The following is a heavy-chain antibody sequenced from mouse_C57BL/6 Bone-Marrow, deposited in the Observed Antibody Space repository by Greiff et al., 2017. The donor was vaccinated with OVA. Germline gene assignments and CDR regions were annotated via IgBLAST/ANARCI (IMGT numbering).Heavy chain of an antibody. CDR1: GYTFTDYY. CDR2: INPYNGGT. V-gene: IGHV1-19*01. Sequence: LQQSGPVLVKPGASVKMSCKASGYTFTDYYMNWVKQSHGKSLEWIGVINPYNGGTSYNQKFKGKATLTVDKSSSTAYMELNSLTSEDSAVYYCARGSGYVDFDYWGQGTTLTVSS. CDR3: ARGSGYVDFDY. D-gene: IGHD3-2*02. J-gene: IGHJ2*01.